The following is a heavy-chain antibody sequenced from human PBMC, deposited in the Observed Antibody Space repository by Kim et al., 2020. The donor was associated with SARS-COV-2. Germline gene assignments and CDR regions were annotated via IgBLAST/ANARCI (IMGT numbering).Heavy chain of an antibody. CDR1: GFTFSSYG. J-gene: IGHJ6*02. CDR3: AKDFSSSSGYYYGMDV. D-gene: IGHD6-6*01. Sequence: GGSLRLSCAASGFTFSSYGMHWVRQAPGKGLEWVAVISYDGSNKYYADSVKGRFTISRDNPKNTLYLQMNSLRAEDTAVYYCAKDFSSSSGYYYGMDVWGQGTTVTVSS. CDR2: ISYDGSNK. V-gene: IGHV3-30*18.